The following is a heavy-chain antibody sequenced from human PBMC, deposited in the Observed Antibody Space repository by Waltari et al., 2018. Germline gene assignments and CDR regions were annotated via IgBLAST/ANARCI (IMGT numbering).Heavy chain of an antibody. CDR1: GFTLRSYW. D-gene: IGHD3-22*01. J-gene: IGHJ3*02. CDR2: IKKDGSEE. CDR3: ARDQWFAFDI. Sequence: EVQLVESGGGLVQPGGSLRLSCAASGFTLRSYWMSWVGQDPGKGGEWVANIKKDGSEEYYVDSVRGRFTISRDNAKNSLYLQMNSLRPEDTAVYYCARDQWFAFDIWGQGTMVTVSS. V-gene: IGHV3-7*01.